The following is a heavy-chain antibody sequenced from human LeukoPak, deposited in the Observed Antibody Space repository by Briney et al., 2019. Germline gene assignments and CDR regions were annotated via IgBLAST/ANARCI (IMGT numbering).Heavy chain of an antibody. J-gene: IGHJ3*02. CDR3: ARRYSYGDAFDI. V-gene: IGHV4-39*01. Sequence: PSETLSLTCTVSGGSISSSSYYWGWIRQPPGKGLEWIGSIYYSGSTYYNPSLKSRVTISVDTSKNQFSLKLSSVTAADTAVYYCARRYSYGDAFDIWGQGTMVTVSS. D-gene: IGHD5-18*01. CDR2: IYYSGST. CDR1: GGSISSSSYY.